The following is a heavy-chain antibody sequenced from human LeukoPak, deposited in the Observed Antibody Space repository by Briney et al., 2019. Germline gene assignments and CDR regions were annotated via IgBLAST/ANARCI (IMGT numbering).Heavy chain of an antibody. J-gene: IGHJ4*02. CDR3: ARGGIRYCTGDSCYPFDY. Sequence: SETLSLTCTVSGGSISSSSYYWGWIRQPPGKGLEWIGSIYYSGSTYYNPSLKSRVTISVDTSKNQFSLKLSSVTAADTAVYYCARGGIRYCTGDSCYPFDYWGPGTLVTVSS. CDR2: IYYSGST. D-gene: IGHD2-15*01. CDR1: GGSISSSSYY. V-gene: IGHV4-39*01.